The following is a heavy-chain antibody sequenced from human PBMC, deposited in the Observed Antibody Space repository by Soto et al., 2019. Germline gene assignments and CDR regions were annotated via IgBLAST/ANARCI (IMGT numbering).Heavy chain of an antibody. CDR3: ARVNTYYDILTGYYEGYFDL. CDR2: ISAYNGNI. V-gene: IGHV1-18*01. D-gene: IGHD3-9*01. Sequence: QVQLVQSGLEVQKPGASVKVSCKASGHTFINYGITWVRQAPGQGLEWMGWISAYNGNINYAQKFQGGVNMTTDTSTSTAYMDLRSLRSDDTAVYYCARVNTYYDILTGYYEGYFDLWGRGTPVIVSS. CDR1: GHTFINYG. J-gene: IGHJ2*01.